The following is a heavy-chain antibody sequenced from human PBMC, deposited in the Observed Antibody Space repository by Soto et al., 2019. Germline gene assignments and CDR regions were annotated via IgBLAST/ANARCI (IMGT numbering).Heavy chain of an antibody. CDR2: TYITGDT. Sequence: PSETLSLTCLVSGDSISTYYWSWIRQSAGKGLEWIGRTYITGDTNYNPSLKSRVTMSLDASKYQLSLHLSSVTAADTAVYFCARLVVVVPVANAWGQGTLVTVSS. J-gene: IGHJ5*02. D-gene: IGHD2-2*01. CDR1: GDSISTYY. V-gene: IGHV4-4*07. CDR3: ARLVVVVPVANA.